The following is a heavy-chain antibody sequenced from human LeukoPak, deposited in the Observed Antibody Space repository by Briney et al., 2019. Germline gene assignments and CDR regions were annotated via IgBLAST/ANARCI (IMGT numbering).Heavy chain of an antibody. V-gene: IGHV1-18*04. J-gene: IGHJ6*04. CDR2: ISAYNGNT. CDR1: GYTFTSYG. Sequence: GASVKVSCKASGYTFTSYGISWVRQAPGQGLEWMGWISAYNGNTNYAQKLQGRVTMTTDTSTSTAYMELRSLRSDDTAVYYCARDRLIAAVDYYYYGMDVWGKGTTVTVSS. D-gene: IGHD6-6*01. CDR3: ARDRLIAAVDYYYYGMDV.